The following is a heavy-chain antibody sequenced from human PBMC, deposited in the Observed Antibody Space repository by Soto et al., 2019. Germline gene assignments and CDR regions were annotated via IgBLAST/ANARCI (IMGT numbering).Heavy chain of an antibody. CDR3: ARDWFGVDY. V-gene: IGHV1-18*01. J-gene: IGHJ4*02. Sequence: VRQAPGQGLEWMGWINAYNGNTNYAQNLQGRLTMTTDTSTSTAYMELRSLRSDDTAVYYCARDWFGVDYWGQGTLVTVS. D-gene: IGHD3-16*01. CDR2: INAYNGNT.